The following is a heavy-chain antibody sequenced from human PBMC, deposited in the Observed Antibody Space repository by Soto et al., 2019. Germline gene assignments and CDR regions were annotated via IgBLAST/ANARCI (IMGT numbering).Heavy chain of an antibody. Sequence: QVQLVESGGGVVQPGRSLRLSCAASGFTFSSYGMHWVRQAPGKGLEWVAVISYDGSNKYYADSVKGRFTISRDNSKNTLYLQMNSLRAEDTAVYYCAKDRSQLELKYYFDYWGQGTLITVSS. D-gene: IGHD1-7*01. J-gene: IGHJ4*02. CDR3: AKDRSQLELKYYFDY. CDR2: ISYDGSNK. CDR1: GFTFSSYG. V-gene: IGHV3-30*18.